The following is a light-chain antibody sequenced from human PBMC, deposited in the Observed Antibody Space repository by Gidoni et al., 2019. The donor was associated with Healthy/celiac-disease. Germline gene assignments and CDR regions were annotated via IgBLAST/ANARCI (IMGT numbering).Light chain of an antibody. Sequence: IVLTQSPATLSLSPGERATLSCRASQGVSSYVAWYQQKPGQAPRLLIYDASNRATGIPARFSGSGPGTDFTLTISSLEPEDFAVYYCQQRSNWQRTFGQGTKVEIK. CDR1: QGVSSY. CDR2: DAS. J-gene: IGKJ1*01. CDR3: QQRSNWQRT. V-gene: IGKV3D-11*01.